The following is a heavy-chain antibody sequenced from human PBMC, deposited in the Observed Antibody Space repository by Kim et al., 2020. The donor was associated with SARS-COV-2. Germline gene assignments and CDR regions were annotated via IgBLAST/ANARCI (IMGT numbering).Heavy chain of an antibody. J-gene: IGHJ3*02. D-gene: IGHD2-2*01. CDR3: ATEIVVVPAADDAFDI. Sequence: SGKGRLTITRDNSKDTLYLQMNSLRAEDTAVYYCATEIVVVPAADDAFDIWGQGTMVTVSS. V-gene: IGHV3-23*03.